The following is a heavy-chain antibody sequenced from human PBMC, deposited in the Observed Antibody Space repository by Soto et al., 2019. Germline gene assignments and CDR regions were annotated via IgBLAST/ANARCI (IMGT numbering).Heavy chain of an antibody. CDR3: AHTRGYRIMITFGGVIVRDYFDY. V-gene: IGHV2-5*02. CDR1: GFSLSTSGVG. J-gene: IGHJ4*02. D-gene: IGHD3-16*02. Sequence: QITLKESGPTLVKPTQTLTLTCTFSGFSLSTSGVGVGWIRQPPGKALEWLALVYWDDDKRYSPSLKSRLTITKDTSKNQVVLTMTNMDPVDTATYYCAHTRGYRIMITFGGVIVRDYFDYWGQGTLVTVSS. CDR2: VYWDDDK.